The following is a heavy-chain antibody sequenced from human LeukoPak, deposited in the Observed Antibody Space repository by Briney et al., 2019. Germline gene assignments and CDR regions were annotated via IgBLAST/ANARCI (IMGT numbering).Heavy chain of an antibody. CDR1: GFTFSSYG. D-gene: IGHD6-19*01. CDR3: ASRIAVALGGDY. Sequence: GGPLRLSCAASGFTFSSYGMHWVRQAPGKGLEWVAVISYDGSNKYYADSVKGRFTISRDNSKNTLYLQMNSLRAEDTAVYYCASRIAVALGGDYWGQGTLVTVSS. CDR2: ISYDGSNK. V-gene: IGHV3-30*03. J-gene: IGHJ4*02.